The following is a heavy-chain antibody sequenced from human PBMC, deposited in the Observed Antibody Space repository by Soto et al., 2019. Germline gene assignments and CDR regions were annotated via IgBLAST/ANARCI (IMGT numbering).Heavy chain of an antibody. V-gene: IGHV1-69*12. D-gene: IGHD3-9*01. J-gene: IGHJ5*02. CDR2: IIPIFGTA. CDR1: GGTFSSYA. CDR3: ARAPSDILTEGWFDP. Sequence: QVQLVQSGAEVKKPGSSVKVSCKASGGTFSSYAISWVRQAPGQGLEWMGGIIPIFGTANYEQKFQGRVTITADESTSTAYMELSSLRSEDTAVYYCARAPSDILTEGWFDPWGQGTLVTVSS.